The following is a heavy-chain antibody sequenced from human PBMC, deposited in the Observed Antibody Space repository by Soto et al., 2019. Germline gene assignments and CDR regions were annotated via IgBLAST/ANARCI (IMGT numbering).Heavy chain of an antibody. J-gene: IGHJ4*02. D-gene: IGHD6-6*01. V-gene: IGHV3-23*01. CDR2: ISGSGGST. CDR1: GFTFSSYA. CDR3: AKDKYGGSYYFDY. Sequence: GGSLRLSCAASGFTFSSYAMSWVRQAPGKGLEWVSAISGSGGSTYYADSVKGRFTISRDNSKNSLYLQMNSLRAEDTALYYCAKDKYGGSYYFDYWGRGTLVTVSS.